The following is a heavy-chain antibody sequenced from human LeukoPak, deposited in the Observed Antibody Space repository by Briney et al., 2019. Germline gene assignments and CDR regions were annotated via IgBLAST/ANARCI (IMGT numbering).Heavy chain of an antibody. CDR3: TRAQYGYAFDY. CDR2: IYYTGST. D-gene: IGHD5-12*01. V-gene: IGHV4-59*02. Sequence: SETLSLTCSVSGASVCSYYWTSTPQPPAQALESLGYIYYTGSTNYNPSLKSRVTISLDTSKDQFSLKLSSVTAADTAVYYCTRAQYGYAFDYWGREPWSPSPQ. J-gene: IGHJ4*02. CDR1: GASVCSYY.